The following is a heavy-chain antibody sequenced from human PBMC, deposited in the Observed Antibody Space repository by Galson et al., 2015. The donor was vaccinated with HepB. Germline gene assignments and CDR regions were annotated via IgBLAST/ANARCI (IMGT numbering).Heavy chain of an antibody. CDR2: IYWNDDR. D-gene: IGHD7-27*01. Sequence: PALVKPTQPLTVTCTFSGFSLSTSGVAVGWIRQPPGKALEWLAHIYWNDDRRYRPSLKNRLTITKDTSENQVVLTMNNMDPVDTATYYFVYGFGSNDWGPKGFDTWGRGILVIVSS. V-gene: IGHV2-5*01. CDR3: VYGFGSNDWGPKGFDT. CDR1: GFSLSTSGVA. J-gene: IGHJ5*02.